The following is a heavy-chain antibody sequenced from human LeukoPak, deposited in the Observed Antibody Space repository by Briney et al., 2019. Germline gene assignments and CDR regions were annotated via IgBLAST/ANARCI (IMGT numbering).Heavy chain of an antibody. D-gene: IGHD2-2*01. CDR2: ITWNGDKT. Sequence: PGGSLRLSCTASGFKFDDYGMSWVRQVPGKGLEWVSGITWNGDKTGYADSVRGRFAISRDYTKKSLYLQMSSLRAEDTALYYCARDPFCSSSTGCYFEDWFDPWGPGTLVTVSS. CDR3: ARDPFCSSSTGCYFEDWFDP. CDR1: GFKFDDYG. V-gene: IGHV3-20*04. J-gene: IGHJ5*02.